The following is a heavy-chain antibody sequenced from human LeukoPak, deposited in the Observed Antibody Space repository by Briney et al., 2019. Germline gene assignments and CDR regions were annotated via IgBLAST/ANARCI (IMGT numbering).Heavy chain of an antibody. J-gene: IGHJ4*02. V-gene: IGHV3-33*06. CDR3: AKAPRGYYDSSGYGHLDY. D-gene: IGHD3-22*01. Sequence: PGGSLRLSCAASGFTFSSYGMHWVRQAPGKGLEWVAVIWYDGSEKYYADYVKGRFTISRDNSKNTLYLEMNRLRAEDTAVYYCAKAPRGYYDSSGYGHLDYWGQGTLVTVSS. CDR1: GFTFSSYG. CDR2: IWYDGSEK.